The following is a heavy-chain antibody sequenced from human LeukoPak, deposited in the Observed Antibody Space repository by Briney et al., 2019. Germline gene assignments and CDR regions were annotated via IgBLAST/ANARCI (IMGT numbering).Heavy chain of an antibody. CDR1: GYTLSELS. D-gene: IGHD3-22*01. J-gene: IGHJ4*02. CDR3: ATELRSGYFDY. V-gene: IGHV1-24*01. Sequence: TSVKVSCKVSGYTLSELSMHWVRQAPGKGLEWMGGFDPEDDERVYAQKFQGRVTMTEDTSTDTAYMELSSLRSEDTAIYYCATELRSGYFDYWGQGTLVTVSS. CDR2: FDPEDDER.